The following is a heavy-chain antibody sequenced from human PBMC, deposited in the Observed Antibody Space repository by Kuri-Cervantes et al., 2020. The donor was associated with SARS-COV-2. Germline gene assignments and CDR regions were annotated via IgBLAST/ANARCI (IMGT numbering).Heavy chain of an antibody. J-gene: IGHJ3*02. CDR1: GGSFSGYY. V-gene: IGHV4-59*01. D-gene: IGHD1-26*01. Sequence: ESLKISCAVYGGSFSGYYWSWIRQPPGKGLEWIGYIYYSGSTNYNPSLKSRVTISVDTSKNQFSLKLSSVTAADTAVYYCARAYSGSYLDAFDIWGQGTMVTVSS. CDR2: IYYSGST. CDR3: ARAYSGSYLDAFDI.